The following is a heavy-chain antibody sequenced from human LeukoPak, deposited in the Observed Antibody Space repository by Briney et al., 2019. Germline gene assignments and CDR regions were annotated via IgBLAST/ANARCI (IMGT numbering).Heavy chain of an antibody. V-gene: IGHV5-51*01. D-gene: IGHD5-24*01. Sequence: GESLKISCKGCGYSLTYYWIGGVRQMPGTGLEWMGIIYPADSDTRYSPSFQGQVTISADKSTSTAYLQWSSLKASDTAMYYCARQDGRALYYFDYWGQGTLVTVSS. CDR3: ARQDGRALYYFDY. J-gene: IGHJ4*02. CDR2: IYPADSDT. CDR1: GYSLTYYW.